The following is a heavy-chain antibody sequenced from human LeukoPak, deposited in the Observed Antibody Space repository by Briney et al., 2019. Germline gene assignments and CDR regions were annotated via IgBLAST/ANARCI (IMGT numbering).Heavy chain of an antibody. CDR1: GGSILSSSYY. Sequence: PSETLSLTCTVSGGSILSSSYYWGWIRQPPGKGLEWIGSIYYGGSTDYNPSLKSRVIISVDTSKNQFSLKLSSVTAADTAVYYCAREGGYSYGDAPLHFDYWGQGTLVTVSS. CDR2: IYYGGST. D-gene: IGHD5-18*01. V-gene: IGHV4-39*07. CDR3: AREGGYSYGDAPLHFDY. J-gene: IGHJ4*02.